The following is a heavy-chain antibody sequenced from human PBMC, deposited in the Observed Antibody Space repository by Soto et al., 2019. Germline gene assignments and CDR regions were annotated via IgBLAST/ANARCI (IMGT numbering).Heavy chain of an antibody. Sequence: SETLSLTCTVSGGSISSYYWSWIRQPPGKGLEWIGYIYYSGSTNYNPSLKSRVTISVDTSKNQFSLKLSSVTAADTAVYYCTRDVRGIPLLGFDPWGQGTLVTVSS. CDR2: IYYSGST. CDR3: TRDVRGIPLLGFDP. CDR1: GGSISSYY. J-gene: IGHJ5*02. V-gene: IGHV4-59*01. D-gene: IGHD3-10*02.